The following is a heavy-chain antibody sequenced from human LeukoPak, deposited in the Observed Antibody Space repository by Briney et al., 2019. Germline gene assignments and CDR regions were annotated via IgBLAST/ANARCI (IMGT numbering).Heavy chain of an antibody. Sequence: GSLRLSRAASGFTFSSYAMSWVRQAPGKGLEWVSAISGSGGSTYYADSVKGRFTISRDNSKNTLYLQMNSLRAEDTAVYYCAKDQWDGYSIFDYWGQGTLVTVSS. CDR1: GFTFSSYA. CDR3: AKDQWDGYSIFDY. D-gene: IGHD5-24*01. CDR2: ISGSGGST. J-gene: IGHJ4*02. V-gene: IGHV3-23*01.